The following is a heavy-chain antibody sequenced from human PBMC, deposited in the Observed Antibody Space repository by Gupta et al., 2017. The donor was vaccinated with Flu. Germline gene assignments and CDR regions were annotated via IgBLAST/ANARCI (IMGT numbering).Heavy chain of an antibody. V-gene: IGHV1-46*03. D-gene: IGHD2-2*01. CDR2: INPSGGST. CDR3: ARDESGCRSTSCYPSHPDY. J-gene: IGHJ4*02. CDR1: GYTFTSYY. Sequence: QVQLVQSGAEVKKPGASVKVSCKASGYTFTSYYMHWVRQAPGQGLEWMGIINPSGGSTSYAQKFQGRVTMTRDTSTSTVYMELSSLRSEDTAVYYCARDESGCRSTSCYPSHPDYWGQGTLVTVSS.